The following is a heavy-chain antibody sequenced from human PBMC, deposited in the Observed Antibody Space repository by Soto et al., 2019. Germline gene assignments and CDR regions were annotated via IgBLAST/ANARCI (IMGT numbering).Heavy chain of an antibody. CDR3: ARGGYCSSTSCPRLPVDF. J-gene: IGHJ4*02. CDR1: GFTFSTYI. D-gene: IGHD2-2*01. CDR2: ISSSSTYI. V-gene: IGHV3-21*01. Sequence: EVQLVESGGGLVKPGGSLRLSCAASGFTFSTYIMNWVRQAPGKGLEWVSSISSSSTYIYYADSVKGRFTISRDNAKNSLYLQMNSLRAEDTAVYYCARGGYCSSTSCPRLPVDFWGQGTLVTVSS.